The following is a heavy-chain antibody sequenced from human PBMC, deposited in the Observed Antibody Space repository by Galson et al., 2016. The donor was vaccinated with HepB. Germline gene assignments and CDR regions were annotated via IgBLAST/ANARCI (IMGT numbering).Heavy chain of an antibody. D-gene: IGHD2-15*01. CDR2: INHSGST. CDR3: ARHCGGGSCYRAFEI. V-gene: IGHV4-34*01. Sequence: SETLSLTCAVHGGSFSGYWSWIRQPPGKGLEWIGEINHSGSTNYNPSLKSRVTISVDASKNQISLKLSSMTAADTAVYYCARHCGGGSCYRAFEIWGQGTTVPVSS. CDR1: GGSFSGY. J-gene: IGHJ3*02.